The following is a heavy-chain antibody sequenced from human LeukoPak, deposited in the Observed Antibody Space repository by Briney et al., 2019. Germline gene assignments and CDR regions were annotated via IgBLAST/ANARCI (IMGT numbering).Heavy chain of an antibody. CDR1: GFTFDDYA. D-gene: IGHD6-13*01. CDR2: ISWNSGSI. Sequence: PGRSLRLSCAASGFTFDDYAMHWARQAPGKGLEWVSCISWNSGSIGYADSVKGRFTISRDNAKNSLYLQMTSLRAEDTALYYCAKDDIAATGTSNYYYMDVWGKGTTVTVSS. CDR3: AKDDIAATGTSNYYYMDV. V-gene: IGHV3-9*01. J-gene: IGHJ6*03.